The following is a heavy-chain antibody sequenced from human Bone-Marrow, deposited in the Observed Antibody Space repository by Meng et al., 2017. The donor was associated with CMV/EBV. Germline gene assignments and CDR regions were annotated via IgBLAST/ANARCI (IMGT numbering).Heavy chain of an antibody. CDR3: ARYFRYCSSTSCYVKYGMDV. Sequence: SETLSLTCTVSGGSISSSSYYWGWIRQPPGKGLEWIGEINHSGSTNYNPSLKSRVTISVDTSKNQFSLKLSSVTAADTAVYYCARYFRYCSSTSCYVKYGMDVWGQGTTVTVSS. J-gene: IGHJ6*02. CDR2: INHSGST. V-gene: IGHV4-39*07. D-gene: IGHD2-2*01. CDR1: GGSISSSSYY.